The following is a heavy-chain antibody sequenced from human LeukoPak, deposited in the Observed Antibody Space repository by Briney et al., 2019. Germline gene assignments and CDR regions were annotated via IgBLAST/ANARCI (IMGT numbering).Heavy chain of an antibody. D-gene: IGHD2-15*01. CDR3: ARVGGPNAFDI. CDR1: GGSISSYY. V-gene: IGHV4-59*08. J-gene: IGHJ3*02. CDR2: FHYSGST. Sequence: SETLSLTCTVSGGSISSYYWNWIRQPPGKGLEWIGYFHYSGSTNYNPSLKSRVTISVDTSKNQFSLKLSSVTAADTAVYYCARVGGPNAFDIWGQGTMVTVSS.